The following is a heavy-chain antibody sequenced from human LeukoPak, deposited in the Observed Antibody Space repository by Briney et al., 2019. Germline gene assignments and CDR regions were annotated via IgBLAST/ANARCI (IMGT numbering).Heavy chain of an antibody. CDR2: ISAYNGNT. J-gene: IGHJ4*02. CDR1: GYTFTSYG. V-gene: IGHV1-18*01. Sequence: ASVKVSCKASGYTFTSYGISWVRQAPGQGLEWMGWISAYNGNTNYARKLQGRVTMTTDTSTSTAYMDLRSLRSDDTAMYYCARASWLLDPGGDDYWGQGTLVTVSS. D-gene: IGHD3-22*01. CDR3: ARASWLLDPGGDDY.